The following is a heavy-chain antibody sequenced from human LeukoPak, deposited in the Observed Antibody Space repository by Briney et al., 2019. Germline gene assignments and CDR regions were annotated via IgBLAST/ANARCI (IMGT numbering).Heavy chain of an antibody. Sequence: GESLQISCKGSGYSFTSYWIGWVRQMPGKGLEWMGIIYPGDSDTRYSPSFQGQVTISADKSISTAYLQWSSLKASDTAMYYCARLGIVVVPAAIPHAFDIWGQGTMVTVSS. CDR1: GYSFTSYW. V-gene: IGHV5-51*01. D-gene: IGHD2-2*02. CDR2: IYPGDSDT. CDR3: ARLGIVVVPAAIPHAFDI. J-gene: IGHJ3*02.